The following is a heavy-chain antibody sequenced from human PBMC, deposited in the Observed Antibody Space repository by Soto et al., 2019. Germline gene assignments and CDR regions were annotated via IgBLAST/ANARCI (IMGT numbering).Heavy chain of an antibody. Sequence: XETLSLTCTVASCSISSVAISVNYWSWIRQSPRKGLEWIGSVHCTASTPYLPSLKSRVPISVDTSKNQFSPRLSSVTAADTAVSYCARMPYTTASFDYWGQGSLVTVSS. CDR1: SCSISSVAISVNY. CDR2: VHCTAST. J-gene: IGHJ4*02. CDR3: ARMPYTTASFDY. V-gene: IGHV4-61*08. D-gene: IGHD3-16*01.